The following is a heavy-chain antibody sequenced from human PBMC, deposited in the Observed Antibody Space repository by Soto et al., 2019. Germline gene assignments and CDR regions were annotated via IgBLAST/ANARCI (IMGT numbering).Heavy chain of an antibody. Sequence: VGSLRLSCAASGFTFSSYGMHWVRQAPGKGLEWVAVISYDGSNKYYADSVKGRFTISRDNSKNTLYLQMNSLRAEDTAVYYCAKELAAINYYYGMDVWGQGTTVTVSS. V-gene: IGHV3-30*18. CDR3: AKELAAINYYYGMDV. CDR2: ISYDGSNK. J-gene: IGHJ6*02. D-gene: IGHD2-2*02. CDR1: GFTFSSYG.